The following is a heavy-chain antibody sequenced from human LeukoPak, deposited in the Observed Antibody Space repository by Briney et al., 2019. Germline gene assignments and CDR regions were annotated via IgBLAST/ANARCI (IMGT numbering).Heavy chain of an antibody. CDR1: GFTFSSYS. CDR3: ASWGYYPLDY. V-gene: IGHV3-48*04. J-gene: IGHJ4*02. Sequence: GGSLRLSCAASGFTFSSYSMNWVRQAPGKGLEWVSYISSSGSTIYYADSVKGRFTISRDNAKNSLYLQMNSLRAEDTAVYYCASWGYYPLDYWGQGTLVTVSS. D-gene: IGHD3-22*01. CDR2: ISSSGSTI.